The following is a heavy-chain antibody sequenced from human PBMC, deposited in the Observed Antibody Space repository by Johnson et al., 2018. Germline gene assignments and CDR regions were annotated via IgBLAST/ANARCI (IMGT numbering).Heavy chain of an antibody. Sequence: VQLVESGGGLVQPGGSLRLSCAASGFTFSTYAMSWVRQAPGKGLEWVSAITKSGDNSYYTDSVKGRFTVSRDNSRNTLFLQMNSLRTDDMAVYYCARDPHDGFDVWGQGTMVTVSS. CDR3: ARDPHDGFDV. V-gene: IGHV3-23*04. CDR1: GFTFSTYA. J-gene: IGHJ3*01. CDR2: ITKSGDNS.